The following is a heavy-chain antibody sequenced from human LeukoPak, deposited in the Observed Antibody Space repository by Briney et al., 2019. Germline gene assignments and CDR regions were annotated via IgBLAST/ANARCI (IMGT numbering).Heavy chain of an antibody. D-gene: IGHD6-6*01. Sequence: KSSETLSLTCTVSGYSISSGYYWGWIRQPPGKGLEWIGSIYHSGSTYYNPSLKSRVTISVDTSKNQFSLKLSSVTAADTAVYYCARQEYSSSSSIPFDYWGQGTLVTVSS. J-gene: IGHJ4*02. CDR3: ARQEYSSSSSIPFDY. CDR2: IYHSGST. V-gene: IGHV4-38-2*02. CDR1: GYSISSGYY.